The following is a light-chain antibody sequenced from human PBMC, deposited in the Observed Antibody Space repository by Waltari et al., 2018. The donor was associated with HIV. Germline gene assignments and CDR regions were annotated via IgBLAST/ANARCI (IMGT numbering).Light chain of an antibody. CDR3: SSYTSSGPRYVL. CDR2: NVN. V-gene: IGLV2-14*03. J-gene: IGLJ2*01. CDR1: SGDVGGYNF. Sequence: QSALTQPASVSGSPGQSITISCTGTSGDVGGYNFVSLYQKHPGKAPKLIIYNVNSRPSGVSIRFSGSRSANTASLTISGLQAEDEADYFCSSYTSSGPRYVLFGGGTRLTVL.